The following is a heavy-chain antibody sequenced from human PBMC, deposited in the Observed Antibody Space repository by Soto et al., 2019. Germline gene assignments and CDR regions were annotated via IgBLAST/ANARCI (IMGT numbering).Heavy chain of an antibody. CDR2: ISGSGGST. V-gene: IGHV3-23*01. D-gene: IGHD3-3*01. CDR1: GFTFSSYA. CDR3: AKDVRPYYDFWSGSPGTSDP. Sequence: GGSLRLSCAASGFTFSSYAMSWVRQAPGKGLEWVSAISGSGGSTYYADSVKGRFTISRDNSKNTLYLQMNSLRAEDTAVYYCAKDVRPYYDFWSGSPGTSDPWGQGTLGTVS. J-gene: IGHJ5*02.